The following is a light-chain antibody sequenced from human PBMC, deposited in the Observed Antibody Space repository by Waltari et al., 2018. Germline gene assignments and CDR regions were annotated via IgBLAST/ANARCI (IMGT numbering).Light chain of an antibody. V-gene: IGLV3-27*01. J-gene: IGLJ2*01. CDR2: RDT. Sequence: SYELTQPSSVSVSPGQTATITCSGDILAKNYARWFQQKAGQAPMLVSYRDTERPSGIPERFSGSGSGTTVTLTISGAQVENEADYYCYSASDNNVVFGGGTKLTVL. CDR1: ILAKNY. CDR3: YSASDNNVV.